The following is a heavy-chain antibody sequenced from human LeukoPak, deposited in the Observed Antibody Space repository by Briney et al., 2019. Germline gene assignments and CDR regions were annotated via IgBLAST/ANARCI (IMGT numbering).Heavy chain of an antibody. CDR1: GGSISGYF. CDR3: ARHIARTTAVTPATSVDY. D-gene: IGHD4-17*01. Sequence: ASETLSLTCTVSGGSISGYFWSWIRQPAGKGLEWIGRIHTSGSTNYNPSLRSRVSISVDTSKNQFSLKLTSVTAADTAVYYCARHIARTTAVTPATSVDYWGQGTLVTVSS. V-gene: IGHV4-4*07. J-gene: IGHJ4*02. CDR2: IHTSGST.